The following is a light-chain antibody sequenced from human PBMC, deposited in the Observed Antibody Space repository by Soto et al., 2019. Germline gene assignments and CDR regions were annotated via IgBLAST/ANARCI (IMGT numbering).Light chain of an antibody. V-gene: IGLV2-8*01. J-gene: IGLJ2*01. CDR3: SSFGGSNDVL. CDR2: EVN. CDR1: SSDVGGNKF. Sequence: QSVLTQPPSASGSPGQSVTISCTGTSSDVGGNKFVSWYQQHPGKAPRLIIYEVNRRPSGVPDRFSGSKSGNTASLTVSGLQDEDEADYYCSSFGGSNDVLFGGGTKLNVL.